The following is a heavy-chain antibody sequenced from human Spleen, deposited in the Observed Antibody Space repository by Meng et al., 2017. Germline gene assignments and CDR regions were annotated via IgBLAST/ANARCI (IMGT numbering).Heavy chain of an antibody. CDR1: GLSFPDAW. CDR2: IKRNSDGGTI. CDR3: ATGAAAADH. J-gene: IGHJ4*02. Sequence: GESLKISCVASGLSFPDAWMSWVRQAPGKGLEWVGRIKRNSDGGTIDYAAPVKGRFTISRDDSKNTLYLQMDSLITEDTAVYFCATGAAAADHWGQGTLVTVSS. D-gene: IGHD6-13*01. V-gene: IGHV3-15*01.